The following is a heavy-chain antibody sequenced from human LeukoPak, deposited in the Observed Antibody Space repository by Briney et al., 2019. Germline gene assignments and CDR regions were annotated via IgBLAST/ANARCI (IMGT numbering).Heavy chain of an antibody. V-gene: IGHV4-59*01. CDR2: IYYSGST. CDR3: ARDRICSSTSCYASYYYYGMDV. CDR1: GGSISSYY. D-gene: IGHD2-2*01. Sequence: SETLSPTCTVSGGSISSYYWSWIRQPPGKGLEWMGYIYYSGSTNYNPSLKSRVTISVDTSKNQFSLKLSSVTSADTAVYYCARDRICSSTSCYASYYYYGMDVWGKGTTVTVSS. J-gene: IGHJ6*04.